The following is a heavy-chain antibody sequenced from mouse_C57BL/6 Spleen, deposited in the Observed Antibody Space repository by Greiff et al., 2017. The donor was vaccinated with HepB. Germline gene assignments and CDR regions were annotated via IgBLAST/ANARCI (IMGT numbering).Heavy chain of an antibody. CDR1: GYAFTNYL. Sequence: VQLQQSGAELVRPGTSVKVSCKASGYAFTNYLIEWVKQRPGQGLEWIGVINPGSGGTNYNEKFKGKATLTADKSSSTAYMQLSSLTSEDSAVYFCARGLPYYYAMDYWGQGTSVTVSS. V-gene: IGHV1-54*01. J-gene: IGHJ4*01. D-gene: IGHD2-2*01. CDR3: ARGLPYYYAMDY. CDR2: INPGSGGT.